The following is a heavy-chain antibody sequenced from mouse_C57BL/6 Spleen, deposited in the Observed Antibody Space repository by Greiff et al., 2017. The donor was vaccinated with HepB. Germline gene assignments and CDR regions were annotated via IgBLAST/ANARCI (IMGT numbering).Heavy chain of an antibody. D-gene: IGHD4-1*01. CDR2: IYPRSGNT. CDR1: GYTFTSYG. CDR3: VTGTVSFAY. V-gene: IGHV1-81*01. J-gene: IGHJ3*01. Sequence: VQLQQSGAELARPGASVKLSCKASGYTFTSYGISWVKQRTGQGLEWIGEIYPRSGNTYYNEKFKGKATLTADKSSSTAYMELRSLTSEDSAVYFCVTGTVSFAYWGQGTLVTVSA.